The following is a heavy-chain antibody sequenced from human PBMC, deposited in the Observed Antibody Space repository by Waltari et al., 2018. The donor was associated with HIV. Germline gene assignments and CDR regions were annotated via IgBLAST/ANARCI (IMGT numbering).Heavy chain of an antibody. J-gene: IGHJ4*02. CDR3: ASLVVAATSGRFDY. CDR1: GGSFSGYY. Sequence: QVQLQQWGAGLLKPSENLSLICAVYGGSFSGYYWSWVRQPPGKGLEWIGEIDHSGSTNYNASLKSRLTISVDTSKNQFSLKLSSVTAADTAVYYCASLVVAATSGRFDYWGQGTLVTVSS. D-gene: IGHD2-15*01. V-gene: IGHV4-34*01. CDR2: IDHSGST.